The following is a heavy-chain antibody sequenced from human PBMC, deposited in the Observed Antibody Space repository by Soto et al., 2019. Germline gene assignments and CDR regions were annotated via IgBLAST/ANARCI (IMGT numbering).Heavy chain of an antibody. CDR2: IYHSGST. CDR1: GGSISSGGDS. V-gene: IGHV4-30-2*01. Sequence: SETLSLTCAVSGGSISSGGDSWSWIRQPRGKGLEWIGYIYHSGSTYYNPSLKSRVTISVDRSKNQFSLKLSSVTAADTAVYYWARIGITGSDTPWFDPWGQGTLVAVSS. CDR3: ARIGITGSDTPWFDP. J-gene: IGHJ5*01. D-gene: IGHD1-20*01.